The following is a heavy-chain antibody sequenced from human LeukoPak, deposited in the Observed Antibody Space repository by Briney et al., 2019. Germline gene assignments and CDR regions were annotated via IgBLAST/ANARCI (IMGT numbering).Heavy chain of an antibody. D-gene: IGHD3-22*01. CDR1: GDPISSYY. CDR2: IYYSGST. CDR3: ARHFDSSGYWYYFDY. Sequence: SETLSLTCTVSGDPISSYYWSWIRQPPGKGLEWIGYIYYSGSTNYNPSLKSRVTISVDPSKNRFSLKLSSVTAADTAVYYCARHFDSSGYWYYFDYWGQGTLVTVSS. J-gene: IGHJ4*02. V-gene: IGHV4-59*08.